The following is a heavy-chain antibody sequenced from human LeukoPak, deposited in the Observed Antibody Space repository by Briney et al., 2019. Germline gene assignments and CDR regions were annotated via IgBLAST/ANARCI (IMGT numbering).Heavy chain of an antibody. Sequence: PSETLSLTCFVSGGSISTYYWTWIRQPPGKGLEWIGFVYYNGITKYNHSLQSRVTISVDTSKNQFSLKLNSVTAADTAVYYCARRLAVTGRYYFDYWGQGALVTVSS. CDR2: VYYNGIT. CDR3: ARRLAVTGRYYFDY. CDR1: GGSISTYY. D-gene: IGHD6-19*01. J-gene: IGHJ4*02. V-gene: IGHV4-59*08.